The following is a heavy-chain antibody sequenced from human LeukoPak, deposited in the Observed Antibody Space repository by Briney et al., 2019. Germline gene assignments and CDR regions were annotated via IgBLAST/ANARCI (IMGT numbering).Heavy chain of an antibody. V-gene: IGHV3-30*02. D-gene: IGHD1-1*01. J-gene: IGHJ4*02. Sequence: GGSLRLSCAASGSTFSTYGMHWVRQAPGKGLEWVAFIRYDGSNGNYTDSVKGRFTISRDNSKNTVYLQMNSLRTEDTAIYYCTKVMEQQLISTDYWGQGTLVTVS. CDR3: TKVMEQQLISTDY. CDR1: GSTFSTYG. CDR2: IRYDGSNG.